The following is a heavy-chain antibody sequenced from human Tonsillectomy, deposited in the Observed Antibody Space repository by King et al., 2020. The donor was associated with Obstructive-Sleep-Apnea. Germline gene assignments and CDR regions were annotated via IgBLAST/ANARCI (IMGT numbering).Heavy chain of an antibody. V-gene: IGHV3-43D*03. J-gene: IGHJ4*02. CDR1: GFTFDDYA. CDR3: AKDRGGSGWYLGY. Sequence: VQLVESGGVVVQPGGSLRLSCAASGFTFDDYAMHWVRQAPGKGLEWVSLISWDGRRTYYADSVKGRFTISRDNNKNSLYLQMTSLKPEDTALYYCAKDRGGSGWYLGYWGQGTLVTVSS. D-gene: IGHD6-19*01. CDR2: ISWDGRRT.